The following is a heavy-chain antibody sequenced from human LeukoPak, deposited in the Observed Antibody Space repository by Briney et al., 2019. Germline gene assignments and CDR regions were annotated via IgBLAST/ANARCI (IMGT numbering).Heavy chain of an antibody. Sequence: GGSLRLSCVASGFTFSNYWLTWVRQAPGKGLECVANVKQDGSEKSYVDSVKGRFTISRDNAKNSVYLQMNSLRVEDTAVYYCARDHVGGKYYYMDVWGKGTTVTVSS. CDR3: ARDHVGGKYYYMDV. CDR2: VKQDGSEK. D-gene: IGHD3-16*01. CDR1: GFTFSNYW. V-gene: IGHV3-7*01. J-gene: IGHJ6*03.